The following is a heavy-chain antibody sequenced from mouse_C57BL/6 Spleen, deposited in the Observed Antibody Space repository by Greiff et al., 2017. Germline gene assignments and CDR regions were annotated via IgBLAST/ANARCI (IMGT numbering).Heavy chain of an antibody. V-gene: IGHV1-15*01. J-gene: IGHJ4*01. Sequence: VQLQQSGAELVRPGASVTLSCKASGYTFTDYEMHWVKQTPVHGLEWIGAIDPETGGTAYNQKFKGKAILTADKSSSTAYMELRSLTSEDSAVYYCTRIYYDYDAYAMDYWGQGTSVTVSS. CDR2: IDPETGGT. D-gene: IGHD2-4*01. CDR1: GYTFTDYE. CDR3: TRIYYDYDAYAMDY.